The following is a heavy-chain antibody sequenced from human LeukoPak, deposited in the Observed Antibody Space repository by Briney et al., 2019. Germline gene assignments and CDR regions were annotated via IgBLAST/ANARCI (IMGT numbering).Heavy chain of an antibody. D-gene: IGHD3-9*01. J-gene: IGHJ4*02. V-gene: IGHV4-61*01. CDR3: ANFEGSKITFPV. CDR2: MSYSGST. CDR1: GGSVSSGSYF. Sequence: PSETLSLTCTVSGGSVSSGSYFWSWIRQPPGKGLEWIGYMSYSGSTSYNPSLKSRVTISVDTSKNQFSLRLSSVTAADTAVYYCANFEGSKITFPVWGQGTLVTVSS.